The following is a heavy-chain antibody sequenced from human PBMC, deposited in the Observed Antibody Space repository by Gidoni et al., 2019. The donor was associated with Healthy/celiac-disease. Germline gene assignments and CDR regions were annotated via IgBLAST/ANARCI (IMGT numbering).Heavy chain of an antibody. CDR3: ARGWGNWNDGPRWFDP. Sequence: QVQLVQSGAEAKKPGASVKVSCKASGYTFTSYDINWVRQATGQGLEWMGWMNPRSGNTGYAKKFQGRVTMTRNTSISTAYMGLSSLRSEDTAVYYCARGWGNWNDGPRWFDPWGQGTLVTVSS. CDR2: MNPRSGNT. V-gene: IGHV1-8*01. J-gene: IGHJ5*02. D-gene: IGHD1-1*01. CDR1: GYTFTSYD.